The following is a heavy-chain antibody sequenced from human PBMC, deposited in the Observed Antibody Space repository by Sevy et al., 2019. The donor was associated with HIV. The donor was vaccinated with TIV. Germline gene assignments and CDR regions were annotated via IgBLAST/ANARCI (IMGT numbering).Heavy chain of an antibody. D-gene: IGHD1-1*01. Sequence: GGSLRLSCAASGFTFSDYSVNWVRQAPGKGLEWVSSISGSSFYIYYADSVKGRFTISRDNAKNSLYLQMISLRADDTAVYYCARATGTDDLDARDIWGQGTLVTVSS. CDR2: ISGSSFYI. J-gene: IGHJ3*02. CDR3: ARATGTDDLDARDI. V-gene: IGHV3-21*01. CDR1: GFTFSDYS.